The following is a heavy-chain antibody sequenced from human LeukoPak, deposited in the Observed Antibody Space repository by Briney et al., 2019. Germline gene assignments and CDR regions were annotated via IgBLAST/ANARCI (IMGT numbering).Heavy chain of an antibody. CDR2: IYSGGST. Sequence: GGSLRLSCAASGFTVSSNYMTWVRQAPRKGLEWVSVIYSGGSTHYADSLEGRFTISGDISKNTLYLKMNSLRAEDTAVYYCARRKSEGAFDIWGQGTMVTVSS. D-gene: IGHD3-3*01. J-gene: IGHJ3*02. CDR3: ARRKSEGAFDI. CDR1: GFTVSSNY. V-gene: IGHV3-53*01.